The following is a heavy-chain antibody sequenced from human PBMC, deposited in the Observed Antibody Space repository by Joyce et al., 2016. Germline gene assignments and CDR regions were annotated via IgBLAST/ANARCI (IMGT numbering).Heavy chain of an antibody. CDR2: IQSDGYK. J-gene: IGHJ6*02. D-gene: IGHD2/OR15-2a*01. CDR3: AREQGYCTGTTCPYGLDV. Sequence: EVQLVESGGGLIQPGGSLRLSWAASGFPVGTHYMTWVRQAPGKGLEWVSIIQSDGYKYYADAVKGRFTISRDTSKNELFLEMSSLRAEDTAIYYCAREQGYCTGTTCPYGLDVWGQGTTVAVSS. V-gene: IGHV3-53*01. CDR1: GFPVGTHY.